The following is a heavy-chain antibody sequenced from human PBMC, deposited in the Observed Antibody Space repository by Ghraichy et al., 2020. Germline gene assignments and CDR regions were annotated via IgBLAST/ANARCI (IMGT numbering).Heavy chain of an antibody. Sequence: ASVQVSCKASGYTFSNYAINWVRQAPGQGLEWMGWNSAYTGNTNYAQKFHDRVTMTTDTSTDTAYMELRGLRSDDTAVYYCARVGDGILDYWGQGTLVTVSS. D-gene: IGHD3-16*01. J-gene: IGHJ4*02. CDR3: ARVGDGILDY. CDR1: GYTFSNYA. CDR2: NSAYTGNT. V-gene: IGHV1-18*01.